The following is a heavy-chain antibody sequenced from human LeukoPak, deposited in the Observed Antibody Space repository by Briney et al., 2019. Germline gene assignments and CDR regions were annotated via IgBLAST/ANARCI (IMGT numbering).Heavy chain of an antibody. CDR3: AGGMVYAIFF. J-gene: IGHJ4*02. CDR2: INHSGST. Sequence: SETLSLTCAVYGGSFSGYYWSWIRQPPGKGLEWIGEINHSGSTNYNPSLKSRVTISVDKSKNQFSLELTSVTAADTAVYYCAGGMVYAIFFWGQGTLVTVSS. D-gene: IGHD2-8*01. CDR1: GGSFSGYY. V-gene: IGHV4-34*01.